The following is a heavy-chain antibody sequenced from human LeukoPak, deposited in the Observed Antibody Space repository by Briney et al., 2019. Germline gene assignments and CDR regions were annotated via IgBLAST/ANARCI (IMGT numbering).Heavy chain of an antibody. Sequence: GESLKISCKGSGYRFTTYWIGWVRQMPGRTLEWIGIIYPGGPEVRYSPSLQGQVTISADKSISTAYLQWSSLKASDNAIYYCARYPPGYYGMDVWGQGTTVTVSS. V-gene: IGHV5-51*01. CDR3: ARYPPGYYGMDV. J-gene: IGHJ6*02. CDR1: GYRFTTYW. CDR2: IYPGGPEV.